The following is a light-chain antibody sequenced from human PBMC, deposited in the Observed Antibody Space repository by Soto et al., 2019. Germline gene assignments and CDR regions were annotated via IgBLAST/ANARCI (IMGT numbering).Light chain of an antibody. CDR3: AAWDDSLNAYVV. CDR1: SSNIGSNT. CDR2: SNN. Sequence: QSVLTQPPSASGTPGQRVTISCSGSSSNIGSNTVNWYQQLPGTAPKLLIYSNNQRPSGVPDRFSGSKSGTSASLAISGLQSEDEADYYCAAWDDSLNAYVVFGGGTKVTVL. J-gene: IGLJ2*01. V-gene: IGLV1-44*01.